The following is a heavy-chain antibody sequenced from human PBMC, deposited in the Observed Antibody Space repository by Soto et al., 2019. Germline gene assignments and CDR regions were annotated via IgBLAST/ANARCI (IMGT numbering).Heavy chain of an antibody. V-gene: IGHV3-23*01. J-gene: IGHJ3*02. D-gene: IGHD4-17*01. Sequence: PGGSLRLACAASGFPSCTYAMSGVRQAPGKGLEWVSAISRDGYDIYYADSVKGRFTISRDNSKHMLYLQMNSLRTEDTAVYYCAHPRGYGVFDAYDIWGQGAMVTVSS. CDR2: ISRDGYDI. CDR1: GFPSCTYA. CDR3: AHPRGYGVFDAYDI.